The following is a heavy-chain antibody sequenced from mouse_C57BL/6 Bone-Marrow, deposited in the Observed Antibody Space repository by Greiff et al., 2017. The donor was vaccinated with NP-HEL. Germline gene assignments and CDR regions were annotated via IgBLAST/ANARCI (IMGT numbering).Heavy chain of an antibody. CDR2: INPNNGGT. V-gene: IGHV1-26*01. J-gene: IGHJ3*01. CDR3: ARRGYYGSSIAY. Sequence: VQLQQSGPELVKPGASVKISCKASGYTFTDYYMNWVKQSHGKSLEWIGDINPNNGGTSYNQKFKGKATLTVDKSSSTAYMELRSLTSEDSAVYYCARRGYYGSSIAYWGQGTLVTVSA. D-gene: IGHD1-1*01. CDR1: GYTFTDYY.